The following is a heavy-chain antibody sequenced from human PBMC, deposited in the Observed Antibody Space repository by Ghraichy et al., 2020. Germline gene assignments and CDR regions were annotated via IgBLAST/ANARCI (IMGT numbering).Heavy chain of an antibody. Sequence: SETLSLTCTVSGGSISSYYWSWIRQPPGNGLEWIGYIYYSGSTNYNPSLKSRVTISVDTSKNQFSLKLSSVTAADTAVYYCARRFSFSAFDIWGQGTMVTVSS. CDR3: ARRFSFSAFDI. V-gene: IGHV4-59*08. D-gene: IGHD2-15*01. J-gene: IGHJ3*02. CDR2: IYYSGST. CDR1: GGSISSYY.